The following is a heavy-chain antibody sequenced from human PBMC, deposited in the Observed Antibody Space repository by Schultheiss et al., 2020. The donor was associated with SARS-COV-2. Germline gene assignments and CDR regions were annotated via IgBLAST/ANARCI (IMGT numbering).Heavy chain of an antibody. J-gene: IGHJ6*03. Sequence: GGSLRLSCAASGFTFSSYWMSWVRQAPGKGLEWVAVIWYDGSNKYYADSVKGRFTISRDNSKNTLYLQMNSLRSEDTAVYYCARGSNYDFWSGYYTGSAPLRWFGDYYYCYMDVWGKGTTVTVAS. CDR2: IWYDGSNK. V-gene: IGHV3-33*08. CDR3: ARGSNYDFWSGYYTGSAPLRWFGDYYYCYMDV. D-gene: IGHD3-3*01. CDR1: GFTFSSYW.